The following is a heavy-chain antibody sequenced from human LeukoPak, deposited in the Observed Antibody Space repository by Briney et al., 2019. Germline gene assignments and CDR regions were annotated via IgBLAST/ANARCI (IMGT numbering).Heavy chain of an antibody. D-gene: IGHD1-26*01. Sequence: EASVKVSCKASGYTFSSSYMHWVRQAPGQGLEWMGIINLIGGTTSYAQKFQGRVTMTRDMSTSTVYMELSSLRSEDTAVYYCAREGVSGSYLGYWGQGTLVTVSS. J-gene: IGHJ4*02. CDR3: AREGVSGSYLGY. V-gene: IGHV1-46*01. CDR1: GYTFSSSY. CDR2: INLIGGTT.